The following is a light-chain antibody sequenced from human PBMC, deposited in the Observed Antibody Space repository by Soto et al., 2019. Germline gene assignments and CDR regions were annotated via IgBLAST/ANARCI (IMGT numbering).Light chain of an antibody. CDR3: QQSYSTPIT. CDR2: AAS. CDR1: QSISSY. V-gene: IGKV1-39*01. Sequence: DIQMTQSPSSLSASVVDRVTITCRASQSISSYVNWYQQKPGKAPKLLIYAASSLQSGAPSRFSGSGSGTDFTLTISSLQPEDFATYYCQQSYSTPITFGQGTRLEIK. J-gene: IGKJ5*01.